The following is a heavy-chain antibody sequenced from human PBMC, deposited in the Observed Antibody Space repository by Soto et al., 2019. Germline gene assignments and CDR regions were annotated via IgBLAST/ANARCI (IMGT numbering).Heavy chain of an antibody. J-gene: IGHJ4*02. CDR2: INPGGTIT. V-gene: IGHV3-74*01. CDR3: ARVPIGKYGVWNY. Sequence: EEQLVESGGGLVQPGGSLRLSCAASGFTFSSYWMHWVRQAPGKGLVWVSRINPGGTITDYADSVKGRFTISRDNAKNTVYLQVNSLRSDDTAEYFCARVPIGKYGVWNYWGQGTLVTVSS. D-gene: IGHD2-8*01. CDR1: GFTFSSYW.